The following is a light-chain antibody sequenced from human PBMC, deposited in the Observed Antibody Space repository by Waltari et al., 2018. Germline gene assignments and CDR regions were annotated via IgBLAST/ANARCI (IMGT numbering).Light chain of an antibody. CDR1: QSVSSY. CDR3: QQHSNRRWT. CDR2: DAS. V-gene: IGKV3-11*01. Sequence: EIVLTQSPATLSLSPGERATLSCRASQSVSSYLAWYQQKPGQAPRLLIYDASNRATGIPARFSGSGSGTDFTLTISSLEPEDFAVYYCQQHSNRRWTFGQGTKVEIK. J-gene: IGKJ1*01.